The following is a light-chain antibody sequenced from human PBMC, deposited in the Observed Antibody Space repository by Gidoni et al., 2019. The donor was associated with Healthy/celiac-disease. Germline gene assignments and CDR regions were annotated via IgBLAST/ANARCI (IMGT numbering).Light chain of an antibody. V-gene: IGKV4-1*01. CDR2: WAS. CDR3: QQYYSTPWG. J-gene: IGKJ1*01. Sequence: DIVMTQSPDSLAVSLGERATINCKSSQSVLYSSNNKNYLAWYQQKPGQPPKLLIYWASTRESGVHDRFSGSGSGTDFTLTISSLQAEDVAVYYCQQYYSTPWGFGQGTKVEIK. CDR1: QSVLYSSNNKNY.